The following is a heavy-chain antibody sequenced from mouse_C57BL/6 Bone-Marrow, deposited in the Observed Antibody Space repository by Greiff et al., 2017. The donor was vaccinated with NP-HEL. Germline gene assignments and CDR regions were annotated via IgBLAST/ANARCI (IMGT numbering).Heavy chain of an antibody. J-gene: IGHJ2*01. Sequence: EVQLVESEGGLVQPGSSMKLSCTASGFTFSDYYMAWVRQVPEKGLEWVANINYDGSSTYYLDSLKSRFIISRDNAKNILYLQMSSLKSEDTATYYCARASLAFFDYWGQGTTLTVSS. CDR2: INYDGSST. V-gene: IGHV5-16*01. CDR3: ARASLAFFDY. CDR1: GFTFSDYY.